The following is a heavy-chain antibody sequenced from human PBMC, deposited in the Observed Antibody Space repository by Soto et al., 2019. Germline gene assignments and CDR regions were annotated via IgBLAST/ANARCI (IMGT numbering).Heavy chain of an antibody. D-gene: IGHD6-13*01. Sequence: QVQLQESGPGLVKPSGTLSLTCAVSGDSIATNHWWSWVRQSPGKGLEWIGDIHHTGSINYYPALKSRVTISRDKSKNEFSLIVTSVTAADTAVYYCARNPSSHWYVFDFWGQGTLVTVSS. V-gene: IGHV4-4*02. CDR3: ARNPSSHWYVFDF. CDR2: IHHTGSI. J-gene: IGHJ4*02. CDR1: GDSIATNHW.